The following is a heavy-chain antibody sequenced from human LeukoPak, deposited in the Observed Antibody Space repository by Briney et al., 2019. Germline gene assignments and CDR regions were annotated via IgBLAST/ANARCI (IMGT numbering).Heavy chain of an antibody. Sequence: GESLKISCKGSGYSFTSYWIGWVRQMPGNGLEWMGIIYPGDSDTRYSPSFQGQVTISADKSISTAYLQWSSLKASDTAMYYCARVPILIGLAIGFDYWGQGTLVTVSS. CDR2: IYPGDSDT. J-gene: IGHJ4*02. D-gene: IGHD3-9*01. V-gene: IGHV5-51*01. CDR1: GYSFTSYW. CDR3: ARVPILIGLAIGFDY.